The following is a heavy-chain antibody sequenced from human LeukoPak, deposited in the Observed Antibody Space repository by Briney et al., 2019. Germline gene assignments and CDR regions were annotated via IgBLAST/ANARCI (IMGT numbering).Heavy chain of an antibody. CDR1: GFTFSSYS. Sequence: GGSLRLSCAASGFTFSSYSMNWVRQAPGKGLEWVSSISSSSSYIYYADSVKGRFTISRDNAKNSLYLQMNSLRAEDTAVYYCARDSPGYCSGGSCYGLDYWGQGTLVTLSS. CDR2: ISSSSSYI. D-gene: IGHD2-15*01. CDR3: ARDSPGYCSGGSCYGLDY. V-gene: IGHV3-21*01. J-gene: IGHJ4*02.